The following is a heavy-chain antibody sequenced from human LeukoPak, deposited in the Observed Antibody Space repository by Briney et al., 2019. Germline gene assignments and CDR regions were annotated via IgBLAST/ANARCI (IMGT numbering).Heavy chain of an antibody. V-gene: IGHV3-23*01. CDR1: GFTFSSYA. J-gene: IGHJ6*03. CDR2: ISGSGGST. Sequence: PGGSLRLSCAASGFTFSSYAMSWVRQAPGKGLEWVSAISGSGGSTYYADSVQGRFTISRDNSKNTLYLQMISLRAEDTAVYYCAKGGVIPGRDDYYMDVWGTGTTVTVSS. D-gene: IGHD3-16*02. CDR3: AKGGVIPGRDDYYMDV.